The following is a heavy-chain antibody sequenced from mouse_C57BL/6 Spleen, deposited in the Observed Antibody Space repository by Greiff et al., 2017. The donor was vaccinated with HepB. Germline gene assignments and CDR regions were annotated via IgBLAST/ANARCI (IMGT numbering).Heavy chain of an antibody. D-gene: IGHD4-1*01. CDR3: ARRKLGGLYYYAMDY. Sequence: EVKLMESGGGLVKPGGSLNFSCAASGFTFSDFGLHGVRRAPVKGLEWVAYISSGSSTIYYAEPVKGRFTISRDNAKNTLFLQMTSLRSEDTAMYYCARRKLGGLYYYAMDYWGQGTSVTVSS. CDR2: ISSGSSTI. J-gene: IGHJ4*01. CDR1: GFTFSDFG. V-gene: IGHV5-17*01.